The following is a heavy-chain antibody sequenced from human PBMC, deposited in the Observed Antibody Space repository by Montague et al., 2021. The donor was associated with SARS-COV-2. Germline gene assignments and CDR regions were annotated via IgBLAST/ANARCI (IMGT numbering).Heavy chain of an antibody. J-gene: IGHJ3*02. CDR2: IYYSGST. Sequence: SETLSLTCTVSGGSISSSSYYWGWIRQPPGKGLEWIGSIYYSGSTYYNPSLKSRVTISVDTSKNQFSLKLSSVAAADTAVYYCASPTYYYASSGSDDFDSWGQGTMVTVSS. CDR1: GGSISSSSYY. D-gene: IGHD3-22*01. CDR3: ASPTYYYASSGSDDFDS. V-gene: IGHV4-39*01.